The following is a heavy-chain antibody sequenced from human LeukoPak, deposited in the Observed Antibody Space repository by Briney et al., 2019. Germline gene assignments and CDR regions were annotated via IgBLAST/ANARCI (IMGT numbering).Heavy chain of an antibody. V-gene: IGHV4-39*01. Sequence: SETLSLTCTVAGGSISSSSYYWGWIRQPPGKGLEWFGSIYYSGSTYYNPSLKSRVTISVDTSKNQFSLKLSSVTAADTAVYYCARSTSSWYSAGFDYWGQGTLVTVSS. CDR2: IYYSGST. CDR1: GGSISSSSYY. J-gene: IGHJ4*02. D-gene: IGHD6-13*01. CDR3: ARSTSSWYSAGFDY.